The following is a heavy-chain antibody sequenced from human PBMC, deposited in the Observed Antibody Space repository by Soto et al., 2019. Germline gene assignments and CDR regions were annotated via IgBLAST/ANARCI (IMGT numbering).Heavy chain of an antibody. J-gene: IGHJ6*04. Sequence: EVQLVKSGGGLVQPGGSLRLSCAASGFTFSSYEMNWVRQAPGKGLEWVSYISSSGSTIYYADSVKGRFTISRDNPKDSFYRQMNSLRAEDTAVYYCAREVAARAGYYYGMDVWSKGTTVAVSS. CDR3: AREVAARAGYYYGMDV. V-gene: IGHV3-48*03. CDR1: GFTFSSYE. CDR2: ISSSGSTI. D-gene: IGHD2-15*01.